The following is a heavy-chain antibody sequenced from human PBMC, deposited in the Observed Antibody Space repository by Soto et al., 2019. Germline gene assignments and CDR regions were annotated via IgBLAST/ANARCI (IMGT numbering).Heavy chain of an antibody. D-gene: IGHD2-15*01. V-gene: IGHV3-49*04. CDR2: IRSKGYGGTI. Sequence: GGSLRLSCTASGFTFGGYMMSWVRQAPGKGLEWVGFIRSKGYGGTIQYAASVQGRFTISRDDSKSIAYLQMNSLKTEDTAVYYCTRDGTGCSGGSCYAALGQGTMVTVPS. CDR3: TRDGTGCSGGSCYAA. J-gene: IGHJ5*02. CDR1: GFTFGGYM.